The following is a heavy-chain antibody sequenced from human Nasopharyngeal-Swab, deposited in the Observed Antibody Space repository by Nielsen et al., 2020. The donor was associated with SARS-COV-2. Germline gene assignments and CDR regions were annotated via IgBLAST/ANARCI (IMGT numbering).Heavy chain of an antibody. CDR3: ARDRNGDYGDY. Sequence: ESLKISCAASGFTFSRYWMHWVRQAPGKGLVWVSRINSDGSSTSYADSVKGRFTISSDNAKNTLYLQMNSLRAEDTVVYCWARDRNGDYGDYWGQGTLVTVSP. V-gene: IGHV3-74*01. CDR2: INSDGSST. CDR1: GFTFSRYW. D-gene: IGHD4-17*01. J-gene: IGHJ4*02.